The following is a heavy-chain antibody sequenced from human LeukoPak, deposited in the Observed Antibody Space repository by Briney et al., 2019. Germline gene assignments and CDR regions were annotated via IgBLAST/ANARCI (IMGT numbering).Heavy chain of an antibody. Sequence: GGSLRLSCAASGFTFSSYAMSWVRQAPGKGLEWVSAISGSGGSTYYADSVKGRFTISRDNSKNTLYLQMNSLRAEDTAVYYSAKGQTGEGYFDYWGQGTLVTVSS. J-gene: IGHJ4*02. D-gene: IGHD7-27*01. CDR1: GFTFSSYA. V-gene: IGHV3-23*01. CDR2: ISGSGGST. CDR3: AKGQTGEGYFDY.